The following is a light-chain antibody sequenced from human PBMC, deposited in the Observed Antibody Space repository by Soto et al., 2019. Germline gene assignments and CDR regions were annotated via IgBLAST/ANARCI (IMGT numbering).Light chain of an antibody. Sequence: DIQMTQSPSSLSASVADRVIITCRASQSISNHLNWYQQKPGKAPKLLIFAASSLQSGVPSRFSGSRSGPDFTLTICRLHPEDFATYYCQQSYSSPPTFGQGTKVDI. V-gene: IGKV1-39*01. CDR2: AAS. CDR3: QQSYSSPPT. J-gene: IGKJ1*01. CDR1: QSISNH.